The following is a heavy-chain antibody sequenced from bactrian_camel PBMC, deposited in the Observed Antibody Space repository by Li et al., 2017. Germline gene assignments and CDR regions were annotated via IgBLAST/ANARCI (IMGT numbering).Heavy chain of an antibody. CDR1: GIPYGRRC. D-gene: IGHD6*01. CDR2: IFGDGSNT. Sequence: HVQLMESGGGSVQAGGSLRLSCAASGIPYGRRCWAWFRQAPGKGLEWVSSIFGDGSNTDYADSVKGRFTISEDNAKNTVYLQMNSLKNEDTAMYYCAMWGTYGGLYFATWGKGTQVTVS. J-gene: IGHJ7*01. V-gene: IGHV3-2*01.